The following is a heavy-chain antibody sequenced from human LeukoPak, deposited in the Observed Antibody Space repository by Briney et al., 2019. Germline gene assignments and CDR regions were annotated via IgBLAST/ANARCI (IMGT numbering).Heavy chain of an antibody. Sequence: PSETLSLTCAVYGGSFSGYYWSWIRQPPGKGLEWIGEINHSGSTNYNPSLKSRVTISVDTSKNQFSLKLSSVTAADTAVYYCARHEVSGSYHNWFDPWGQGTLVTVSS. D-gene: IGHD1-26*01. V-gene: IGHV4-34*01. CDR2: INHSGST. CDR3: ARHEVSGSYHNWFDP. CDR1: GGSFSGYY. J-gene: IGHJ5*02.